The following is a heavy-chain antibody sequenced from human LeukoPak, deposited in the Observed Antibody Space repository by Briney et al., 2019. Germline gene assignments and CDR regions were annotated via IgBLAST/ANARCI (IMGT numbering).Heavy chain of an antibody. Sequence: PGGSLRLSCAASGFTFSSYAMSWVRQAPGKGLEWVSAISGSGGSTYYADSVKGRFTTSRDNSKNTLYLQMNSLRAEDTAVYYCAKSSRITMIVVVTALDYWGQGTLVTVSS. CDR1: GFTFSSYA. CDR2: ISGSGGST. V-gene: IGHV3-23*01. CDR3: AKSSRITMIVVVTALDY. J-gene: IGHJ4*02. D-gene: IGHD3-22*01.